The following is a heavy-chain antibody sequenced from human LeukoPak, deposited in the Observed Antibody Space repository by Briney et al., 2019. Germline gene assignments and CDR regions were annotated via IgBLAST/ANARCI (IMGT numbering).Heavy chain of an antibody. CDR2: INPSGGST. J-gene: IGHJ6*04. Sequence: ASVKVSCKASGYTFTSYYMHWVRQVPGQGLEWMGIINPSGGSTSYAQKFQGTVTMTRDTSTSTVYMELSSLRSEDTAVYYCARSRYCSSTSCYNTRYGMDVWGKGTTVTVSS. D-gene: IGHD2-2*02. CDR1: GYTFTSYY. CDR3: ARSRYCSSTSCYNTRYGMDV. V-gene: IGHV1-46*01.